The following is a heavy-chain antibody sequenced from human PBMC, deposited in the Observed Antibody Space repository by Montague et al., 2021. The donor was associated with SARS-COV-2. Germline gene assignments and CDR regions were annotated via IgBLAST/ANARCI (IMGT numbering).Heavy chain of an antibody. V-gene: IGHV3-30*04. D-gene: IGHD3-3*01. CDR3: ARAQIFEVVTFYHGLDV. CDR2: ISYEGSIT. J-gene: IGHJ6*02. Sequence: LRLSCAASGFSFNNYAMHWVRQAPGKGLEWVALISYEGSITHYTDSLKGRFTISRDSSKNTLYLQMKSLRVEDTAVYFCARAQIFEVVTFYHGLDVWGQGTTVTVSS. CDR1: GFSFNNYA.